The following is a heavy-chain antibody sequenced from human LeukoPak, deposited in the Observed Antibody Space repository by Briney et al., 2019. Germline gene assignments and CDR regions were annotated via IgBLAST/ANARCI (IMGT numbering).Heavy chain of an antibody. V-gene: IGHV3-23*01. J-gene: IGHJ4*02. Sequence: GGSLRLSCAASGFTFSSYAMSGVRQAPGKGLEGVSAISGSGGSTYYADSVRGRFTISRDNSKNTLYLQMNSLRAEDTAVYYCAKLSSGWPTFFDYWGQGTLVTVSS. CDR2: ISGSGGST. D-gene: IGHD6-19*01. CDR1: GFTFSSYA. CDR3: AKLSSGWPTFFDY.